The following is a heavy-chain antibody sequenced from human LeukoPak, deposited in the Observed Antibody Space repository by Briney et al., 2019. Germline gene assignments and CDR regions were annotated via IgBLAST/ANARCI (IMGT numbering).Heavy chain of an antibody. CDR2: IHSNNGNT. Sequence: ASVKVSCKAFGYTFSNYGISWVRQAPGQGLEWIGWIHSNNGNTNYAQRLQGRVTMTTDPSTSTAYMELRSLRSDDTAVYYCARHIVVVREYYYFGMDVWGQGTTVTVSS. CDR1: GYTFSNYG. V-gene: IGHV1-18*01. CDR3: ARHIVVVREYYYFGMDV. D-gene: IGHD2-15*01. J-gene: IGHJ6*01.